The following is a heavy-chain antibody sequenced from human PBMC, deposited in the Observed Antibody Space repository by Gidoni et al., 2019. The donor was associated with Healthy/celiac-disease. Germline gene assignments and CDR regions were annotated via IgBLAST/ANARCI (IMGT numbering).Heavy chain of an antibody. J-gene: IGHJ4*02. V-gene: IGHV1-69*01. CDR2: IIPIFGTA. CDR3: AKRQYDSSGYDFDY. D-gene: IGHD3-22*01. Sequence: QVQLVQSGAEVKKPGSSVKVSCKASGGTFSSYAISWVRQAPGQGLEWMGGIIPIFGTANYAQKFQGRVTITADESTSTAYMGLSSLRSEDTAVYYCAKRQYDSSGYDFDYWGQGTLVTVSS. CDR1: GGTFSSYA.